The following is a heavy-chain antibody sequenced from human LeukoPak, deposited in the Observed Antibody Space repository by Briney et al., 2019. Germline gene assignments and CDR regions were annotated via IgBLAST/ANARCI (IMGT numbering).Heavy chain of an antibody. V-gene: IGHV1-69*05. Sequence: GASVKVSCKASGGTFSSYAISWVRQAPGQELEWMGGIIPIFGTANYAQKFQGRVTITTDESTSTAYMELSSLRSEDTAVYYCARVLYSSGWYFDYWGQGTLVTVSS. CDR3: ARVLYSSGWYFDY. J-gene: IGHJ4*02. D-gene: IGHD6-19*01. CDR2: IIPIFGTA. CDR1: GGTFSSYA.